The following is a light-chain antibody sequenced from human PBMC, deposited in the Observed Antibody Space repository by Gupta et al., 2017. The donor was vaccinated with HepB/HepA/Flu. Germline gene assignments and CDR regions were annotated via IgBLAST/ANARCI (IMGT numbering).Light chain of an antibody. CDR3: MQALQTPYT. Sequence: DIVMTQSSLSLPVTPGEAASISRRSSQSLLLHSDGYNYVEWYLQKPGQSPHLLIYLASSRASGVPDRFSGSGSGTDFTLKISRVEAEDVGVYYCMQALQTPYTFGQGTKLEIK. CDR2: LAS. CDR1: QSLLLHSDGYNY. V-gene: IGKV2-28*01. J-gene: IGKJ2*01.